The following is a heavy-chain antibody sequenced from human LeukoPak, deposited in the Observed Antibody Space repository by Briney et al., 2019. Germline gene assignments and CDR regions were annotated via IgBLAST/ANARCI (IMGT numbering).Heavy chain of an antibody. J-gene: IGHJ5*02. D-gene: IGHD3-22*01. V-gene: IGHV3-9*01. Sequence: GGSLRLSCAASGFTFDDYAMHWVRQAPGKGLEWVSGISWNSGSIGYADSVKGRFTISRDNAKNSLYLQMNSLRSEDTAVYYCARENDSSGYYWVGWFDPWGQGTLVTVSS. CDR2: ISWNSGSI. CDR3: ARENDSSGYYWVGWFDP. CDR1: GFTFDDYA.